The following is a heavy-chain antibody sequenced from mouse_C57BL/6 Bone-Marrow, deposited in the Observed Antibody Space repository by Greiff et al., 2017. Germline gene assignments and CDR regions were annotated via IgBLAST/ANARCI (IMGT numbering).Heavy chain of an antibody. V-gene: IGHV14-4*01. CDR3: TTLIYYPFDY. D-gene: IGHD2-1*01. Sequence: EVHLVESGAELVRPGASVKLSCTASGFNIKDDYMHWVKQRPEQGLEWIGWIDPENGDTEYASKFQGKATITADTSSNTAYLQLSSLTSEDTAVYYCTTLIYYPFDYWGQGTTLTVSS. CDR2: IDPENGDT. CDR1: GFNIKDDY. J-gene: IGHJ2*01.